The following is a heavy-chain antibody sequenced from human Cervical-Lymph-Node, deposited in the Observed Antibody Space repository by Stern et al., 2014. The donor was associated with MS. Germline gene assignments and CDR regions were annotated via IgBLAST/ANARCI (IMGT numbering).Heavy chain of an antibody. J-gene: IGHJ4*02. CDR3: ARRPKGTAIDY. CDR2: ILSVGGNK. V-gene: IGHV3-30-3*01. D-gene: IGHD1-7*01. CDR1: GFTFSNYA. Sequence: MQLVESGGGVVQPGRSLRLSCTASGFTFSNYAFHWVRQAPGKGLEWVAVILSVGGNKYYADSVKGRMTISRDNSKNTLYVQMSGLRPDDTAVYYCARRPKGTAIDYWGQGTLVIVSS.